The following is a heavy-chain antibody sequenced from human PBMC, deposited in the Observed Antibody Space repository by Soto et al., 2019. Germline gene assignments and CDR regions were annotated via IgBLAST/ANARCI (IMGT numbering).Heavy chain of an antibody. CDR2: ISYDGSNK. Sequence: PGRSLRLSCAAAGFTFSSYAMHWVRQAPGKGLEWVAVISYDGSNKYYADSVKGRFTISRDNSKNTLYLQMNSLRAEDTAVYYCARCFGELGCFDYWGQGTLVTVSS. CDR3: ARCFGELGCFDY. CDR1: GFTFSSYA. V-gene: IGHV3-30-3*01. J-gene: IGHJ4*02. D-gene: IGHD3-10*01.